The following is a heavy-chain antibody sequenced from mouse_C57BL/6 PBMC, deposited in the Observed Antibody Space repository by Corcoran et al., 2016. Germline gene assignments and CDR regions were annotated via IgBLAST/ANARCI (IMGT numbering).Heavy chain of an antibody. Sequence: QIQLVQSGPELKKPGETVKISCKASGYTFTTYGMSWVKQAPGKGLKWMGWINTYSGVPTYADDFKGRFAFSLETSASTAYLQINNLKNEDTATYFCARSGYIYFDYWGQGTTLTVSS. CDR3: ARSGYIYFDY. CDR1: GYTFTTYG. D-gene: IGHD2-2*01. CDR2: INTYSGVP. J-gene: IGHJ2*01. V-gene: IGHV9-3*01.